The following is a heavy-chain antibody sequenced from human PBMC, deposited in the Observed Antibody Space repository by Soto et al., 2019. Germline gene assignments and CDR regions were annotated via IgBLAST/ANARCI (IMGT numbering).Heavy chain of an antibody. V-gene: IGHV3-23*01. Sequence: PGGSLRLSCAASGFTFSSYAMSWVRQAPGKGLEWVSAISGSGGSTYYADSVKGRFTISRDNSKNTLYLQMNSLRAEDTAVYYCAKESLGYCSGGSCYLGFYYYYYYGMDVWGQGTTVTVSS. CDR1: GFTFSSYA. J-gene: IGHJ6*02. D-gene: IGHD2-15*01. CDR3: AKESLGYCSGGSCYLGFYYYYYYGMDV. CDR2: ISGSGGST.